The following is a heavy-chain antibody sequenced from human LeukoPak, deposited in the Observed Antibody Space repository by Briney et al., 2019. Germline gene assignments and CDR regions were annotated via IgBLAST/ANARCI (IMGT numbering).Heavy chain of an antibody. D-gene: IGHD4-17*01. CDR2: ISWNSGSI. CDR3: AKVPSTTVTDYYFDY. J-gene: IGHJ4*02. V-gene: IGHV3-9*01. CDR1: GFNFGGYA. Sequence: ALGLFFATSGFNFGGYAMQWVRETPGKGLGWGFGISWNSGSIGYADSVKGRFTISRDNAKNSLYLQMNSLRAEDTALYYCAKVPSTTVTDYYFDYWGQGTLVTVSS.